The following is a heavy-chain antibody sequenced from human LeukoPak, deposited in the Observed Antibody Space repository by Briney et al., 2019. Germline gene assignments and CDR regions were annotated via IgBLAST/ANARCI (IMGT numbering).Heavy chain of an antibody. D-gene: IGHD3-16*01. CDR2: IRYDGSNK. V-gene: IGHV3-30*02. Sequence: GGSLRLSCAASGFTFSSYGMHWVRQAPGKGLEWVAFIRYDGSNKYYADSVKGRFTISRDNSKNTLYLQMNSLRAEDTAVYYCARESCFYRAVDYWGQGTLVTVSS. CDR1: GFTFSSYG. J-gene: IGHJ4*02. CDR3: ARESCFYRAVDY.